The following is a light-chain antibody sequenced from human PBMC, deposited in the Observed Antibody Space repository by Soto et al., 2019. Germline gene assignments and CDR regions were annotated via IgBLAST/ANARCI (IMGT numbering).Light chain of an antibody. CDR2: DAS. V-gene: IGKV3-11*01. CDR1: QSVSSY. J-gene: IGKJ4*01. CDR3: QQRSHWPPLT. Sequence: EIVLTHSPATLSLYPWEIATLSCRASQSVSSYLAWYQQKPGQAPRLLIYDASNRATDIPARFSGSGSGTDFTLTISSLEPEDFAVYYCQQRSHWPPLTFGGGTKVDIK.